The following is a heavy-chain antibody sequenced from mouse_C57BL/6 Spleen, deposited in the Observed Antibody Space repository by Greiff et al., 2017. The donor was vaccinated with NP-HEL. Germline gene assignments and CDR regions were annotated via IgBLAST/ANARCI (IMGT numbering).Heavy chain of an antibody. J-gene: IGHJ2*01. CDR3: ARKGSNYESYFDD. CDR2: IDPSDSYT. CDR1: GYTFTSYW. V-gene: IGHV1-69*01. Sequence: QVQLQQPGAELVMPGASVKLSCKASGYTFTSYWMHWVKQRPGQGLEWIGEIDPSDSYTNYNQKFKGKSTLTVDKSSSTAYMQLSSLTSEDTAVYYCARKGSNYESYFDDWGQGTTLTVSS. D-gene: IGHD2-5*01.